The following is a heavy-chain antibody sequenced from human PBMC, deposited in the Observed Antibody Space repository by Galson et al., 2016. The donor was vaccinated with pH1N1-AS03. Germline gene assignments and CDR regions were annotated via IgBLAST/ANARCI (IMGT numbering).Heavy chain of an antibody. CDR2: VHYSGTT. J-gene: IGHJ5*02. CDR3: ARHLYGDYVGWFDP. V-gene: IGHV4-4*02. CDR1: GGSMTSPDW. D-gene: IGHD4-17*01. Sequence: SETLSLTCAVSGGSMTSPDWWTWVRQPPGKGLEWIGEVHYSGTTSYNPSLNSRVTMSIDKSNNQFSLNLGSVTAADTAVYFCARHLYGDYVGWFDPWGQGTLVTVSS.